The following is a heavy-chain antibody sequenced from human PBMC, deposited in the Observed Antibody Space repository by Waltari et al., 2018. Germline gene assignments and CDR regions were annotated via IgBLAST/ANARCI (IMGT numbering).Heavy chain of an antibody. Sequence: QVQLVQSGAEVKKPGASVKVSCKVSGYTLTELSMHWVRQAPGKGLEWMGGVDPEDGKTIYARRTQGRGTRTEDTSTDTAYMELSSLRSEDTAVYYCATAGGYSYGPPMPLYGMDVWGQGTTVTVSS. CDR1: GYTLTELS. J-gene: IGHJ6*02. D-gene: IGHD5-18*01. V-gene: IGHV1-24*01. CDR3: ATAGGYSYGPPMPLYGMDV. CDR2: VDPEDGKT.